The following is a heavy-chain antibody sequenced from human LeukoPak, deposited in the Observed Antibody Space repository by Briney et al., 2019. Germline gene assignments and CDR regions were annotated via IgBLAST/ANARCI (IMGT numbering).Heavy chain of an antibody. CDR1: GFTFCSYA. CDR3: ARGSAGSSWLNLDY. V-gene: IGHV3-30*04. D-gene: IGHD6-13*01. Sequence: GGSLRLSCAASGFTFCSYAMHWVRQAPGKGLEWVAVISYDGSNKYYADSVKGRFTISRDNSKNTLYLQMNSLRAEDTAVYYCARGSAGSSWLNLDYWGQGTLVTVSS. J-gene: IGHJ4*02. CDR2: ISYDGSNK.